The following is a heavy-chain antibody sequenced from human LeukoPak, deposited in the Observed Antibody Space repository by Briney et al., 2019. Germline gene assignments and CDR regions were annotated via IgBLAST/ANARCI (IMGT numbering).Heavy chain of an antibody. CDR3: ASEMVYAADY. CDR2: IIPILGIA. V-gene: IGHV1-69*02. CDR1: GGTFSSYT. D-gene: IGHD2-8*01. J-gene: IGHJ4*02. Sequence: ASVKVSCKASGGTFSSYTISWVRQAPGQGLEWMGRIIPILGIANYAQKFQGRATITADKSTSTAYMELSSLRSEDTAVYYCASEMVYAADYWGQGTLVTVSS.